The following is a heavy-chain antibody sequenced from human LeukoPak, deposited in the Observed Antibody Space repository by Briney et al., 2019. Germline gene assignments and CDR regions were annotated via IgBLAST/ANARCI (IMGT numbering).Heavy chain of an antibody. CDR3: ARDHPDYGGPGIYGMDV. CDR1: GGSISSYY. V-gene: IGHV4-59*01. CDR2: IYYSGST. Sequence: PSETLSLTCTVSGGSISSYYWSWIRQPPGKGLEWIGYIYYSGSTNYNPSLKSRVTISVDTSKNQFSLKLSSVTAADTAVYYCARDHPDYGGPGIYGMDVWGQGTTVTVSS. J-gene: IGHJ6*02. D-gene: IGHD4-23*01.